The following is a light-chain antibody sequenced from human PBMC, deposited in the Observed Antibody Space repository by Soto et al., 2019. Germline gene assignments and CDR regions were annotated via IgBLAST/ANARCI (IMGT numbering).Light chain of an antibody. CDR1: RSDIGSNY. CDR2: RND. CDR3: AAWDDGLHSYV. Sequence: QSVLTQPPSASGTPGQRVTISCSGSRSDIGSNYVYWYQHLPGMAPKLLIYRNDQRPSGVPDRISGSKSGTSASLAISELRTEDEADYYCAAWDDGLHSYVFGTGTKLTVL. J-gene: IGLJ1*01. V-gene: IGLV1-47*01.